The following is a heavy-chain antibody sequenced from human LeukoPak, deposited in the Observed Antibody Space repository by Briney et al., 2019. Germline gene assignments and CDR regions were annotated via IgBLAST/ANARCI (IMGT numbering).Heavy chain of an antibody. J-gene: IGHJ4*02. CDR3: ARGSRGYSYG. D-gene: IGHD5-18*01. Sequence: SETLSLTCTVSGGSISSGGYYWSWIRQHPGKGLEWIGYIYYSGSTNYNPSLKSRVTISVDTSKNQFSLKLSPVTAADTAVYYCARGSRGYSYGWGQGTLVTVSS. CDR2: IYYSGST. CDR1: GGSISSGGYY. V-gene: IGHV4-61*08.